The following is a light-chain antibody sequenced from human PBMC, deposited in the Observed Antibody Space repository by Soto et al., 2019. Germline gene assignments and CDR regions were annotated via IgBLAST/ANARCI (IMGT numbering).Light chain of an antibody. Sequence: QSALTQPASVSGSPGQSITISCSGTSSDIGGYTYVSWYQQHPGKAPKLMIYEVSTRPSGVSNRFSGSKSGNTASLTISGLQAEDEADYYCSSYTSNTTPVVFGGGTKLTVL. CDR3: SSYTSNTTPVV. J-gene: IGLJ2*01. CDR1: SSDIGGYTY. V-gene: IGLV2-14*01. CDR2: EVS.